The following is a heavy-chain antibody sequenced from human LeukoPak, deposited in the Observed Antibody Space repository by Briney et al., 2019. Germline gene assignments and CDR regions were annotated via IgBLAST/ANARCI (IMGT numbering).Heavy chain of an antibody. Sequence: PGGSLRLSCAASGSTFSSYGMHWVRQAPGKGLEWVAVISYDGSNKYYADSVKGRFTISRDNSKNTLYLQMNSLRAEDTAVYYCAKLPIAAAGTGGLDYWGQGTLVTVSS. V-gene: IGHV3-30*18. CDR2: ISYDGSNK. CDR3: AKLPIAAAGTGGLDY. D-gene: IGHD6-13*01. J-gene: IGHJ4*02. CDR1: GSTFSSYG.